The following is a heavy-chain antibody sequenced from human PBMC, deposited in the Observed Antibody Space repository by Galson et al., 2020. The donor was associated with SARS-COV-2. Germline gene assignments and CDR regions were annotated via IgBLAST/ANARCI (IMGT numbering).Heavy chain of an antibody. V-gene: IGHV3-15*01. D-gene: IGHD7-27*01. CDR3: ATSSATPGAFDI. Sequence: GESLKISCAASGFTFANAWMNWVRQAPGKGLKCVARIKSKVRGGAADYAAPAQGRFTISRDDSKNALYLQMDSLKIEDTAVYYCATSSATPGAFDIWGRGTMVTVSS. CDR2: IKSKVRGGAA. CDR1: GFTFANAW. J-gene: IGHJ3*02.